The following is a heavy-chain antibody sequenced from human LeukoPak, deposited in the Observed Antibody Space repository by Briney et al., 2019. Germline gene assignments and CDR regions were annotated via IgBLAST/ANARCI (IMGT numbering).Heavy chain of an antibody. D-gene: IGHD3/OR15-3a*01. CDR2: ISGSGGST. V-gene: IGHV3-23*01. J-gene: IGHJ3*01. CDR1: GFTFSSYA. Sequence: GGSLRLSCAASGFTFSSYAMSWVRQAPGKGLEGVSAISGSGGSTYYADSVKGRFTISRDNSKNTLYLQMNSLRADDTAVYFCAKERWTTTAFDVWGQGTTVTVSS. CDR3: AKERWTTTAFDV.